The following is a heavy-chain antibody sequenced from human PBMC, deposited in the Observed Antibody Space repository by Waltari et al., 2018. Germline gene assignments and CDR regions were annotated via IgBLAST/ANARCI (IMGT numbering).Heavy chain of an antibody. CDR2: IYHSGST. Sequence: QVQLQESGPGLVKPSETLSLTCAVSDYSISSGDYWGGVRQPPGKGLEWIGTIYHSGSTYYNPSLKSRVTISVDTSNNQFSLRLSSVTAADTAVYYCARDPLQSGAFDIWGQGTMVTVSS. J-gene: IGHJ3*02. V-gene: IGHV4-38-2*02. CDR3: ARDPLQSGAFDI. D-gene: IGHD1-1*01. CDR1: DYSISSGDY.